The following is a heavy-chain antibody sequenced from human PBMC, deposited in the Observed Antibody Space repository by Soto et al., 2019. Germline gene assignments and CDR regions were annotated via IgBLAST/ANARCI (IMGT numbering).Heavy chain of an antibody. CDR3: ASFEYSSSSHYYYYYGMDV. J-gene: IGHJ6*02. V-gene: IGHV3-21*01. Sequence: AGGSLRLSCAASGFTFSSYSMNWVRQAPGKGLEWVSSISSSSSYIYYADSVKGRFTISRDNAKNSLYLQMNSLRAEDTAVYYCASFEYSSSSHYYYYYGMDVWGQGTTVTVSS. D-gene: IGHD6-6*01. CDR2: ISSSSSYI. CDR1: GFTFSSYS.